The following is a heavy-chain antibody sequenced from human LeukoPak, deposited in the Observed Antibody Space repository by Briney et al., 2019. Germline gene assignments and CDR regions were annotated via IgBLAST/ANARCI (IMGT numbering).Heavy chain of an antibody. Sequence: PSETLSLTCTVSGGSISSSSYYWGWIRQPPGKGLEWLGSIYYSGSTYYNPSLKSRVTISVDTSKNQFSLKLSSVTAADTAVYYCVRVNYDSSGYNFDYWGQGTLVTVSS. V-gene: IGHV4-39*07. CDR3: VRVNYDSSGYNFDY. J-gene: IGHJ4*02. CDR1: GGSISSSSYY. D-gene: IGHD3-22*01. CDR2: IYYSGST.